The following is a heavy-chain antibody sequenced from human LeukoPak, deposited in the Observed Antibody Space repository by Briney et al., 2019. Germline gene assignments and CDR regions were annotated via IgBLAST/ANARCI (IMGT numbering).Heavy chain of an antibody. CDR3: VRSSASSGPNCFDP. CDR1: GFTFSTYA. D-gene: IGHD3-10*01. J-gene: IGHJ5*02. CDR2: ISSDGDST. V-gene: IGHV3-64D*09. Sequence: QPGGSLRLSCSASGFTFSTYAMHWARQAPGKGLEYVSAISSDGDSTYNADSVKGRFTISRDNSKNTLYLQMSSLRTEDTAVYYCVRSSASSGPNCFDPWGQGTLVTVSS.